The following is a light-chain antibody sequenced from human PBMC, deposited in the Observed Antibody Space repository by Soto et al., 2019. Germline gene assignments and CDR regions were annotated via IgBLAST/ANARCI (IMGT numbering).Light chain of an antibody. Sequence: DIQMTQSPSSLSASVGDRVSITCRATQGISNYLAWYQQKPGKVPKLLIYAASTLQSGVPSRFSGSGSGTDFTLTISSLQPEDVATYYCQKYDSALGTFGQGTKVEIK. CDR3: QKYDSALGT. CDR2: AAS. V-gene: IGKV1-27*01. J-gene: IGKJ1*01. CDR1: QGISNY.